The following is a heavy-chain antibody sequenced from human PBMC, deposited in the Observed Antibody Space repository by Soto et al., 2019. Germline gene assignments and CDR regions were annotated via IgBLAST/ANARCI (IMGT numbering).Heavy chain of an antibody. D-gene: IGHD3-3*01. CDR3: ARERDFDFWTRQTLYYFGLSV. CDR1: GGSIRSGGYY. J-gene: IGHJ6*01. CDR2: IYYSGST. Sequence: SETLSLTCTVSGGSIRSGGYYWSWIRQHPGKGLEWIGYIYYSGSTYYNPSLKSRVTISVDRSKNQFSLKLNSVTAADTAVYYCARERDFDFWTRQTLYYFGLSVWGQRSPVTVSS. V-gene: IGHV4-31*03.